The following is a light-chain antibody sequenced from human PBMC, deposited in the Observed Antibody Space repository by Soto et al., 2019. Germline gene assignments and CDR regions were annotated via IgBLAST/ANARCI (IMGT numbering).Light chain of an antibody. CDR2: NVS. CDR1: SSDVGGYNY. Sequence: QSALTQPRSVSGSPGQSVTISCTGTSSDVGGYNYVSWYQQHPAKAPKLMIYNVSKRPSGVPDRFSGSKSDNTASLTISGLQSGDEADYYCCSYAGGSLIFGGGTKVTFL. CDR3: CSYAGGSLI. V-gene: IGLV2-11*01. J-gene: IGLJ2*01.